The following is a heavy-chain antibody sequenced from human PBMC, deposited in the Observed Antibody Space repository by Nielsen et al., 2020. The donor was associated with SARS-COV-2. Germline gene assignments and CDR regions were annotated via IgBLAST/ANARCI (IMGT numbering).Heavy chain of an antibody. CDR1: GFTFSSYE. Sequence: GESLKISCAASGFTFSSYEMNWVRQAPGKGLEWVSYISSSGSTIYYADSVKGRFTISRDNAKNSLYLQMSSLRAEDTAVYYCARHLPTTVTDYWGQGTLVTVSS. J-gene: IGHJ4*02. V-gene: IGHV3-48*03. D-gene: IGHD4-17*01. CDR2: ISSSGSTI. CDR3: ARHLPTTVTDY.